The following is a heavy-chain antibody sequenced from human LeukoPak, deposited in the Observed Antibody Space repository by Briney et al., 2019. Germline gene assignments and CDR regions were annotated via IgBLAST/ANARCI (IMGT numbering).Heavy chain of an antibody. CDR1: GFTFSSYG. CDR3: ARSIGLTGGGVDV. CDR2: ITNGGSTI. J-gene: IGHJ6*02. D-gene: IGHD3-9*01. Sequence: GGSLRLSCAASGFTFSSYGMNWVRQAPGKGLEWVSYITNGGSTIHHADSVKGRFTISRDNAKKTLYLQMNSLRAEDTAAYYCARSIGLTGGGVDVWGQGTTVTVSS. V-gene: IGHV3-48*04.